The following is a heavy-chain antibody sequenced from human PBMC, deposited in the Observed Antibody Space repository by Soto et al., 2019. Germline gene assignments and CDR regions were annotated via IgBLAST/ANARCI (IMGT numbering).Heavy chain of an antibody. D-gene: IGHD2-21*01. CDR2: INAGNGNT. Sequence: ASVKVSCKASGYTFTNFGISWVRQAPGQRLEWMGWINAGNGNTKYSQKFQGRVTITRDTSASTAYMELSSLRSEDTAVYYCARSIVVGKPLDYWGRGTLFTVSS. V-gene: IGHV1-3*01. J-gene: IGHJ4*02. CDR1: GYTFTNFG. CDR3: ARSIVVGKPLDY.